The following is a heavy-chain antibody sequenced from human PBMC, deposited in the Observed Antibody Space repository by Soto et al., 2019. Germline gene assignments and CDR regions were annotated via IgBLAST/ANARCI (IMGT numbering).Heavy chain of an antibody. Sequence: GGSLRLSCAASGFTFSSYSMNWVRQAPGKGLEWVSYISSSSSTIYYADSVKGRFTISRDNAKNSLYLQMNSLRDEDTAVYYCARGGRWGYDYVWGSYRYYYYYGMDVWGQGTTVTVSS. CDR1: GFTFSSYS. V-gene: IGHV3-48*02. D-gene: IGHD3-16*02. J-gene: IGHJ6*02. CDR2: ISSSSSTI. CDR3: ARGGRWGYDYVWGSYRYYYYYGMDV.